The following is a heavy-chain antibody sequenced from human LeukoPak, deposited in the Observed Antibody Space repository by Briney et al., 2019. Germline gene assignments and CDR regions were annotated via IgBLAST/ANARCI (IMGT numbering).Heavy chain of an antibody. V-gene: IGHV3-30*18. CDR1: GFTFSSCG. Sequence: GGSLRLSCAASGFTFSSCGMHWVRQAPGKGLEWVAVISYDGSNKYYADSVKGRFTISRDNSKNTLYLQMNSLRAEDTAVYYCAKDQGYGDQVLDYWGQGTLVTVSS. CDR3: AKDQGYGDQVLDY. CDR2: ISYDGSNK. J-gene: IGHJ4*02. D-gene: IGHD4-17*01.